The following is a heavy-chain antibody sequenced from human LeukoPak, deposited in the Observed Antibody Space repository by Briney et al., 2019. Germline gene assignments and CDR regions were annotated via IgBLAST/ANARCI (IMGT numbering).Heavy chain of an antibody. J-gene: IGHJ4*02. D-gene: IGHD1-1*01. V-gene: IGHV3-30-3*01. CDR2: ISYDGSNK. Sequence: GGSLRLSCAASGFTFSSYAMHWVRQAPGKGLEWVAVISYDGSNKYYADSVKGRFTISRDNAKNTLYLQMNSLRAEDTAVYYCAKEAPASGERYFDSWGQGTLVTVSS. CDR1: GFTFSSYA. CDR3: AKEAPASGERYFDS.